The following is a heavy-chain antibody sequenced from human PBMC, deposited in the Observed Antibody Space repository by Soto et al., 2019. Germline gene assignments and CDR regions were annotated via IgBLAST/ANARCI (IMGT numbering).Heavy chain of an antibody. Sequence: QVQLQESGPGLVKPSVTLSLTSAVSGGSISSSKWWSWVRQTPGKGLEWIGEIYHSGSTNYNPSLKSRVTISVDKSKNQFSLKLSCVSAADTAVYYCARERAFGESSRGYYYYGMDVWGQGTTVTVSS. V-gene: IGHV4-4*02. CDR3: ARERAFGESSRGYYYYGMDV. J-gene: IGHJ6*02. CDR1: GGSISSSKW. D-gene: IGHD3-10*01. CDR2: IYHSGST.